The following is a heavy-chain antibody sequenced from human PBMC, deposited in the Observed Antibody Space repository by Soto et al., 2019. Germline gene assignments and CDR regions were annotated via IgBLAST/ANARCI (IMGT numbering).Heavy chain of an antibody. CDR1: GGSISSYY. D-gene: IGHD3-3*01. J-gene: IGHJ6*02. V-gene: IGHV4-59*03. CDR3: AGMSFTGFGELIGNFYFHGMDV. CDR2: IYNTGSA. Sequence: SETLSLTCNVSGGSISSYYWPWIRQPPGKGLEYIGYIYNTGSANYNPSLKSPVSISLDTSKNQFALNLRSVTAAGTAVYYCAGMSFTGFGELIGNFYFHGMDVWGQGTTVTVSS.